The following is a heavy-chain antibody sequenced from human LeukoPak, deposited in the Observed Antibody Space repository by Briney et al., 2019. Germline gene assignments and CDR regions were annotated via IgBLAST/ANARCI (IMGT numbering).Heavy chain of an antibody. J-gene: IGHJ4*02. Sequence: GGSLRLSCAGSGFSFSSYSMTWVRQAPGKGLEWLSYISGSGGTIYYADSVKGRFTISRDNAKNSLYLQMTSLRAEDTAVYYCARGSCSTTSCSQDFWGQGTLVTVSS. CDR3: ARGSCSTTSCSQDF. D-gene: IGHD2-2*01. CDR1: GFSFSSYS. V-gene: IGHV3-48*01. CDR2: ISGSGGTI.